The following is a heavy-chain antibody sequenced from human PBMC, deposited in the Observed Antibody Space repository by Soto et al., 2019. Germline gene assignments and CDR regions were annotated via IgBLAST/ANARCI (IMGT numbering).Heavy chain of an antibody. D-gene: IGHD6-19*01. Sequence: QVQLVQSGAEVKKPGSSVKVSCKASGGTFSSYAISWVRQAPGQGLEWMGGIIPIFGTANYAQKFQGRVTITADESTSTAYMELSSLRSEDTAVYYCASSRRAHGYSSGWYIGPVQRAVLDYYYYYGMDVWGQGTTVTVSS. CDR1: GGTFSSYA. V-gene: IGHV1-69*01. CDR2: IIPIFGTA. J-gene: IGHJ6*02. CDR3: ASSRRAHGYSSGWYIGPVQRAVLDYYYYYGMDV.